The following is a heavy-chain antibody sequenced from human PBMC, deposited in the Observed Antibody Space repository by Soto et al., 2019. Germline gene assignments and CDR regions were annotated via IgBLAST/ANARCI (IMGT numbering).Heavy chain of an antibody. Sequence: EVQLLESGGGLVQPGGSLRLSFAASGFTFSGYAMSWVRQAPGKGLDWVSAISGSGGETWYANSVKGRFTISRDNAKNMLYLQMGSLRADDTAIYYCAKEGLTGMTPFVDNWGQGTLVTVSS. J-gene: IGHJ4*02. CDR1: GFTFSGYA. CDR2: ISGSGGET. D-gene: IGHD1-20*01. V-gene: IGHV3-23*01. CDR3: AKEGLTGMTPFVDN.